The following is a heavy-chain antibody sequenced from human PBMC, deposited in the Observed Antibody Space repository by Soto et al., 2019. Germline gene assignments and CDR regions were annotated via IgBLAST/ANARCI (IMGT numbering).Heavy chain of an antibody. CDR3: ARDLRSAPEGRKDKVDTAMVKKVGGGFDY. Sequence: QVQLVESGGGVVQPGRSLRLSCAASGFTFSSYGMHWVRQAPGKGLEWVAVIWYDGSNKYYADSVKGRFTISRDNSKNMLYLQMNSLRAEDTAVYYCARDLRSAPEGRKDKVDTAMVKKVGGGFDYWGQGTLVTVSS. D-gene: IGHD5-18*01. CDR1: GFTFSSYG. CDR2: IWYDGSNK. V-gene: IGHV3-33*01. J-gene: IGHJ4*02.